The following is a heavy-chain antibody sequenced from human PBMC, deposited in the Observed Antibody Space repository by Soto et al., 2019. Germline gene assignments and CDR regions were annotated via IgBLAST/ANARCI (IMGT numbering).Heavy chain of an antibody. CDR1: GGSINDFAYY. D-gene: IGHD3-16*01. J-gene: IGHJ5*02. CDR2: VYHNENT. V-gene: IGHV4-39*01. Sequence: SETLSLTCTVSGGSINDFAYYCGWIRQAPGKGLERIGTVYHNENTYYNPSLKSRITISADTATNQFSLNLRSVTAADTAIYFCARRERYYGSPGWFDPWGQGTLVTVS. CDR3: ARRERYYGSPGWFDP.